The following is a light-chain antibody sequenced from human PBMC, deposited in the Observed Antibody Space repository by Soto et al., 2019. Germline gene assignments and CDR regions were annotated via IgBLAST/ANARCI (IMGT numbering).Light chain of an antibody. V-gene: IGLV2-14*01. J-gene: IGLJ1*01. Sequence: SALTQPASLSGSPGQSITISCTGTSSDVGGYNYVSWYQQHSGKAPKLIIYEVSNRPSGVSNRFSGSKSGNTASLTISGLQTGDEGDYYCSSYSSTNTLYVFGTGTKV. CDR1: SSDVGGYNY. CDR3: SSYSSTNTLYV. CDR2: EVS.